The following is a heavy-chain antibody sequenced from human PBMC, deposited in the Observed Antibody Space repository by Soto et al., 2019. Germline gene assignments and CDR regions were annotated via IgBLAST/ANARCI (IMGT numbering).Heavy chain of an antibody. D-gene: IGHD6-19*01. CDR2: ISYDGSNK. V-gene: IGHV3-30*18. J-gene: IGHJ4*02. CDR3: AKDLYWRGDSSGWPFDY. Sequence: GGSLRLSCAASGFTFSSYGMHWVRQAPGKGLEWVAVISYDGSNKYYADSVKGRFTISRDNSKNTLYLQMNSLRAEDTAVYYCAKDLYWRGDSSGWPFDYWGQGTLVTVSS. CDR1: GFTFSSYG.